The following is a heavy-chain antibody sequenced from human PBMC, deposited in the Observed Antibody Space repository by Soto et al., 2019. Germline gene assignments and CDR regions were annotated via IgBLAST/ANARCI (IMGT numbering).Heavy chain of an antibody. J-gene: IGHJ4*02. Sequence: SETLSLTCTVSGGSISSSSYYWGWIRQPPGKGLEWIANIYYDGNTYYNPSLKGRVTISLDTSKNQFSLRLNSVTAADTAVYYCARSSIKPQVFMYPFDSWSQGTLVTVSS. CDR3: ARSSIKPQVFMYPFDS. D-gene: IGHD3-3*01. CDR2: IYYDGNT. V-gene: IGHV4-39*01. CDR1: GGSISSSSYY.